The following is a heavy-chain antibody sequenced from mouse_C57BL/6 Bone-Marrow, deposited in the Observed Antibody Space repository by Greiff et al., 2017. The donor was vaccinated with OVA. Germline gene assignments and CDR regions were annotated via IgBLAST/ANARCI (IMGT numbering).Heavy chain of an antibody. V-gene: IGHV1-82*01. Sequence: QVHVKQSGPELVKPGASVKISCTASGYAFSSSWMNWVKQRPGKGLEWIGRIYPGDGDTNYNGKFKGKATLTADKSSSTAYMQLSSLTSEDSAVYFCARGYYGSSYLFAYWGQGTLVTVSA. J-gene: IGHJ3*01. CDR2: IYPGDGDT. CDR3: ARGYYGSSYLFAY. CDR1: GYAFSSSW. D-gene: IGHD1-1*01.